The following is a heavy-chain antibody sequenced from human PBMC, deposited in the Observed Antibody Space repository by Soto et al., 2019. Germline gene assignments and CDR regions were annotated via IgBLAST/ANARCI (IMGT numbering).Heavy chain of an antibody. CDR3: ARDATDSAYYDILTGYYRDYYYGMDV. V-gene: IGHV1-69*04. D-gene: IGHD3-9*01. J-gene: IGHJ6*02. CDR2: IIPILGIA. Sequence: GASVKVSCKASGGTFSSYTISWVRQAPGQGLEWMGRIIPILGIANYAQKFQGRVTITADKSTSTAYMELSSLRSEDTAVYYCARDATDSAYYDILTGYYRDYYYGMDVWGQGTTVTISS. CDR1: GGTFSSYT.